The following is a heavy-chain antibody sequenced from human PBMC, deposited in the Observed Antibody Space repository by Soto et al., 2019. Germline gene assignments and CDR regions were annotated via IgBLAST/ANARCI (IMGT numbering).Heavy chain of an antibody. Sequence: QVQLVQSGAEVKKPGSSVKVSCKASGGTFSSYAISWVRQAPGQGLEWMGGIIPIFGTANYAQKFQGRVTITADESTSTAYMELSSLRSEDTAVYYCARDNGCGGDCYSADYFQHWGQGTLVTVSS. D-gene: IGHD2-21*02. CDR2: IIPIFGTA. CDR3: ARDNGCGGDCYSADYFQH. V-gene: IGHV1-69*12. CDR1: GGTFSSYA. J-gene: IGHJ1*01.